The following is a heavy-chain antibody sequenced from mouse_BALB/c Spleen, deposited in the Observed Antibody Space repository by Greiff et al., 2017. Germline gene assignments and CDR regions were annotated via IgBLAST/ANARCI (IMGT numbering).Heavy chain of an antibody. CDR1: GDSITSGY. V-gene: IGHV3-8*02. CDR3: ARSDYGSSYVDAMDY. D-gene: IGHD1-1*01. Sequence: VQLQQSGPSLVKPSQTLSLTCSVTGDSITSGYWNWIRKFPGNKLEYMGYISYSGSTYYNPSLKSRISITRDTSKNQYYLQLNSVTTEDTATYYCARSDYGSSYVDAMDYWGQGTSVTVSS. CDR2: ISYSGST. J-gene: IGHJ4*01.